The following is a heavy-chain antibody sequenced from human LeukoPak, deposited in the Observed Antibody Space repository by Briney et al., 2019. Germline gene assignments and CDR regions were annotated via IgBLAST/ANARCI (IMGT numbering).Heavy chain of an antibody. D-gene: IGHD6-13*01. CDR1: GFTFSSYA. J-gene: IGHJ5*02. CDR3: AREKIASSGNNWFDP. Sequence: GGSLRLSCAASGFTFSSYAMSWVRQAPGKGLEWVSAISGSGGSTCYADSVKGRFTISRDNSKNTLYLQINSLRSEDTALYYCAREKIASSGNNWFDPWGQGTLVTVSS. V-gene: IGHV3-23*01. CDR2: ISGSGGST.